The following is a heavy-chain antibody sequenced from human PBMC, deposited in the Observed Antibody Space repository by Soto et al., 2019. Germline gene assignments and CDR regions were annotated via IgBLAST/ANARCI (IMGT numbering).Heavy chain of an antibody. J-gene: IGHJ4*02. CDR2: IIPIFGTA. D-gene: IGHD3-10*01. V-gene: IGHV1-69*13. Sequence: GASVKVSCKASGGTFSSYAISWVRQAPGQGLEWMGGIIPIFGTANYAQKFQGRVTITADESTSTAYMELSSLRSADTAVYYCARDRLPYYYGSGSYPSFDYWGQGTLVTVSS. CDR1: GGTFSSYA. CDR3: ARDRLPYYYGSGSYPSFDY.